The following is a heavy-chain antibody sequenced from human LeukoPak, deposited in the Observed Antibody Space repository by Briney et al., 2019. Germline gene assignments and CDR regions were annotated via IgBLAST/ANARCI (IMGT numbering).Heavy chain of an antibody. V-gene: IGHV3-21*01. CDR3: ARDLVVAGIAVAGLGY. Sequence: GGSLRLSCAASGVTFSSYSMNWVRQAPGKGLGWVSSISISSSYIYYADSVKGRFTISRDNAKNSLYLQMNSLRAEDTAVYYCARDLVVAGIAVAGLGYWGQGTLVTVSS. CDR1: GVTFSSYS. CDR2: ISISSSYI. J-gene: IGHJ4*02. D-gene: IGHD6-19*01.